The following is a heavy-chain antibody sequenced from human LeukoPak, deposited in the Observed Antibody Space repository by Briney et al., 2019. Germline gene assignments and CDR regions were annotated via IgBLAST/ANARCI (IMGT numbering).Heavy chain of an antibody. D-gene: IGHD3-9*01. CDR2: ISGSGGDT. CDR1: GFTFSSYG. V-gene: IGHV3-23*01. Sequence: GGSLRLSCAASGFTFSSYGMHWVRQAPGKGLEWVSGISGSGGDTYNADSVKGRFTISRDNSKNTLYLQMNSLRAEDTAVYYCAKGGGLYDILTSYYYYGMDVWGQGTTVTVSS. J-gene: IGHJ6*02. CDR3: AKGGGLYDILTSYYYYGMDV.